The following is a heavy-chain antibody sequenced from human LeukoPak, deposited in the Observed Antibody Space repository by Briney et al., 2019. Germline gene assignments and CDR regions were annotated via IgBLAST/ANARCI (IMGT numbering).Heavy chain of an antibody. J-gene: IGHJ5*02. Sequence: PGGSLRLSCAASGFTFSSYWMSWVRQAPGKGLEWVSAISGSGGSTYYADSVKGRFTISRDNSKNTLYLQMNSLRAEDTAVYYCAKDPQFVVVPAAHNNWFDPWGQGTLVTVSS. V-gene: IGHV3-23*01. D-gene: IGHD2-2*01. CDR1: GFTFSSYW. CDR2: ISGSGGST. CDR3: AKDPQFVVVPAAHNNWFDP.